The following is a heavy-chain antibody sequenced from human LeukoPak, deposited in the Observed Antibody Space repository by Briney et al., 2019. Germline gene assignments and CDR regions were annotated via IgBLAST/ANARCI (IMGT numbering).Heavy chain of an antibody. Sequence: PGRSLRLSCTASGFTFSSYGMHWVRQAPGKGLEWVAVIWYDGSNKYYADSVKGRFTISRDNSKNTLYLQMNSLRAEDTAVYYCARDWGSNFDYWGQGTLVTVSS. CDR3: ARDWGSNFDY. D-gene: IGHD7-27*01. CDR1: GFTFSSYG. J-gene: IGHJ4*02. V-gene: IGHV3-33*01. CDR2: IWYDGSNK.